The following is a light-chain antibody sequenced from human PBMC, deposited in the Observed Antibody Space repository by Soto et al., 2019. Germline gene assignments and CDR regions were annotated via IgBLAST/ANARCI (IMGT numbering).Light chain of an antibody. V-gene: IGKV3-20*01. Sequence: ELVLTQSPGTLSLSPGERATLSCRASQSVSSSYLAWYQQKPGQAPRLLIYAASSRATGIPDRFSGSGSGTVFPLTISRLEPDDVAMYYCQEYGSSRTFGQGTKVEFK. CDR3: QEYGSSRT. CDR1: QSVSSSY. CDR2: AAS. J-gene: IGKJ1*01.